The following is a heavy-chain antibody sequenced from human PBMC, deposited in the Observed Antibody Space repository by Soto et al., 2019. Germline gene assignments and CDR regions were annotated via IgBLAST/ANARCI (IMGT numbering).Heavy chain of an antibody. CDR1: GGSISSYY. V-gene: IGHV4-59*01. J-gene: IGHJ1*01. Sequence: SETLSLTCTVSGGSISSYYWSWIRQPPGKGLEWIGYIYYSGSTNYNPSLKSRVTISVDTSKNQFSLKLSSVTAADTAVYYCARSSDSSGWYPEYFQHWGQGTLVTVSS. CDR3: ARSSDSSGWYPEYFQH. CDR2: IYYSGST. D-gene: IGHD6-19*01.